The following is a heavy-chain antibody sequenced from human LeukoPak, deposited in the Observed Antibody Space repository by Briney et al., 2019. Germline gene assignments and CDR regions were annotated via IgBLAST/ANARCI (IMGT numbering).Heavy chain of an antibody. D-gene: IGHD6-13*01. CDR2: IYYSGST. CDR1: GGSISGSSYY. CDR3: ARDGYSSSWPFDAFDI. Sequence: SETLSLTCTVSGGSISGSSYYWGWIRQPPGKGLEWIGSIYYSGSTYYNPSLKSRVTISVDTSKNQFSLKLSSVTAADTAVYYCARDGYSSSWPFDAFDIWGQGTMVTVSS. V-gene: IGHV4-39*07. J-gene: IGHJ3*02.